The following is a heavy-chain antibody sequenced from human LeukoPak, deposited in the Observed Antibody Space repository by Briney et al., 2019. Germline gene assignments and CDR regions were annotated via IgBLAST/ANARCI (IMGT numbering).Heavy chain of an antibody. CDR1: GFTFSSYW. J-gene: IGHJ4*02. CDR2: LNSDGSST. D-gene: IGHD1-14*01. V-gene: IGHV3-74*01. CDR3: ARANHRNSINFDY. Sequence: GGSLRLSCAASGFTFSSYWMHWVRQAPGKGLVWVSRLNSDGSSTSYADSVKGRFTISRDNAETTLHLQMNNLSAEDTAVYYCARANHRNSINFDYWGQGALVTVSS.